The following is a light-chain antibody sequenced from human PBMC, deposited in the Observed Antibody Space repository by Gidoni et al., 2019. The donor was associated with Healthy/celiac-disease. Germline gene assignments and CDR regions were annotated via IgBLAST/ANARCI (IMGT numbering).Light chain of an antibody. CDR3: QQFNNYPIT. Sequence: AIQLTQSASSLAASVGDRVTITCRASQGISSALAWYQQKPGKAPKLLIYDASSLESGVPSRFSGSGSGTDFTLTISSLQPEDFATYYCQQFNNYPITFXQXTRLEIK. CDR1: QGISSA. V-gene: IGKV1D-13*01. CDR2: DAS. J-gene: IGKJ5*01.